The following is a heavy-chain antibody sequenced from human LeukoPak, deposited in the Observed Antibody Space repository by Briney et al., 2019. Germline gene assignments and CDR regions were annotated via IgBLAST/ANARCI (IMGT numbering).Heavy chain of an antibody. Sequence: ASVMVSCKASGYTFTSCGISWMRQAPGQGLEWMGWISAYNGNTNYAQKLQGRVTMTTDTSTSTAYTELRSLRSDDTAVYYCARDGDSGGYYSLDYWGQGTLVTVSS. CDR3: ARDGDSGGYYSLDY. J-gene: IGHJ4*02. CDR1: GYTFTSCG. CDR2: ISAYNGNT. V-gene: IGHV1-18*01. D-gene: IGHD3-22*01.